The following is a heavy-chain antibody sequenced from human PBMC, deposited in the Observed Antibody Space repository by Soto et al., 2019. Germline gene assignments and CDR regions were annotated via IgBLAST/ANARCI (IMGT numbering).Heavy chain of an antibody. Sequence: QVQLVQSGAEVKKPGSSVKVSCKASGGTFSSYAISWVRQAPGQGLEWMGGIIPIFGTANYAQKFQCRVTIXXDXSXXTAYMELSSLRSEDTAVYYCARGVRQWPGNNWFDPWGQGTLVTVSS. CDR2: IIPIFGTA. CDR3: ARGVRQWPGNNWFDP. CDR1: GGTFSSYA. D-gene: IGHD6-19*01. J-gene: IGHJ5*02. V-gene: IGHV1-69*12.